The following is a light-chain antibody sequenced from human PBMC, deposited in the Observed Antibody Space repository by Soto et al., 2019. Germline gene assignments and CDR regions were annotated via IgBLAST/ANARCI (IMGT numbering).Light chain of an antibody. Sequence: DIQMTQSPSSLSASVGARVTITCRASQSISSYLNWYQQKPGQAPKLLIYAASSLQSRVPSRVSGSGSGTDLTLTISSLQTEDFATDYWHQSYSTPYTFGQETKLES. CDR1: QSISSY. V-gene: IGKV1-39*01. CDR3: HQSYSTPYT. CDR2: AAS. J-gene: IGKJ2*01.